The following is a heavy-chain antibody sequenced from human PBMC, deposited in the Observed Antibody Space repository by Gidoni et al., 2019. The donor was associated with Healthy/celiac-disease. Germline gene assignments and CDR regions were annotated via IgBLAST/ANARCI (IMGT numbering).Heavy chain of an antibody. J-gene: IGHJ4*02. Sequence: RQPPGQGLEWMGVLIPIFGTANYAQKFQGRVTITADESTSTAYMELSSLRSEDTAVYYCARDRGGTLEYYFDYWGQGTLVTVSS. CDR3: ARDRGGTLEYYFDY. CDR2: LIPIFGTA. D-gene: IGHD2-15*01. V-gene: IGHV1-69*01.